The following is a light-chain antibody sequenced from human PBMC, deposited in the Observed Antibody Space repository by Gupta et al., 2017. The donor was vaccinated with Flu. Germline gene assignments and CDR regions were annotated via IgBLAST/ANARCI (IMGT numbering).Light chain of an antibody. J-gene: IGKJ1*01. Sequence: AIRMTQSPSSFSSSTGDRVTITCRASQGISSYLAWYQQKPGKAPKLLIYAASTWQRGVQSRFSDSGSGKYLTLTISCRQSEEFATYYCHQDESYPPVTFDQGTKVEIK. CDR3: HQDESYPPVT. V-gene: IGKV1-8*01. CDR1: QGISSY. CDR2: AAS.